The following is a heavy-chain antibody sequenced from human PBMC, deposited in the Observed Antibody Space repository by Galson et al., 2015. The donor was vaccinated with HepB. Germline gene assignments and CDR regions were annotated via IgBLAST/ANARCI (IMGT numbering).Heavy chain of an antibody. Sequence: SLRLSCAASGFTFSSYWMSWVRQAPGKGLEWVANIKQDGSEKYYVDSVKGRFTISRDNAKNSLYLQMNSLRAEDTAVYYCARDYYGSGSYWSYYYMDVWGKGTTVTVSS. CDR2: IKQDGSEK. CDR3: ARDYYGSGSYWSYYYMDV. J-gene: IGHJ6*03. D-gene: IGHD3-10*01. CDR1: GFTFSSYW. V-gene: IGHV3-7*01.